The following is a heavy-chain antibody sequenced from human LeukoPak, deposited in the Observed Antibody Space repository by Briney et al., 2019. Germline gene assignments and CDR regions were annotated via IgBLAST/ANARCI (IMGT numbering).Heavy chain of an antibody. J-gene: IGHJ6*02. D-gene: IGHD4/OR15-4a*01. CDR2: INPNGGST. V-gene: IGHV1-46*01. Sequence: ASVKVSCKASGFTFTNYFLHWVRQAPGQGLEWMGIINPNGGSTRYSQKFQGRVTMTSDTSTGTVYMQLSSLTSEDTAVYYCSRGAYYYYAMDVWGQGTTVTVSS. CDR1: GFTFTNYF. CDR3: SRGAYYYYAMDV.